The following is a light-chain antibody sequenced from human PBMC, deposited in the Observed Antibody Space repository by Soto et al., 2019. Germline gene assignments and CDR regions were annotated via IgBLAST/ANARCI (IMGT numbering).Light chain of an antibody. V-gene: IGLV2-14*01. CDR2: EVS. J-gene: IGLJ1*01. CDR1: SSDVGGYNY. CDR3: SSYTRSSTYV. Sequence: QSVLTQPASVSGSPGQSITISCTGTSSDVGGYNYVSWYQQHPGKAPKLMIYEVSNRPSGVSNRFSGSKSGNTASLTISGLQAADEADSYCSSYTRSSTYVFSTGTKLTVL.